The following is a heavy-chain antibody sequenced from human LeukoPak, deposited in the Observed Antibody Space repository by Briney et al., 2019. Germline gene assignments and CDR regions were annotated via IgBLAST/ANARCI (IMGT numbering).Heavy chain of an antibody. CDR2: ISYDGSNK. J-gene: IGHJ4*02. Sequence: GGSLRLSCAASGFTFCSYAMHWVRQAPGKGLEWVAVISYDGSNKYYADSVKGRFTISRDNSKNTLYLQMNSLRAEDTAVYYCARDIGSSGSFGYFDYWGQGTLVTVSS. CDR3: ARDIGSSGSFGYFDY. CDR1: GFTFCSYA. D-gene: IGHD1-26*01. V-gene: IGHV3-30-3*01.